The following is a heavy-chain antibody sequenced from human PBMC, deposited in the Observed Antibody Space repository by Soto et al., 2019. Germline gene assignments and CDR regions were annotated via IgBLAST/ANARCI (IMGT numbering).Heavy chain of an antibody. CDR1: GYTFCAFY. J-gene: IGHJ4*02. CDR2: INPSNEIT. V-gene: IGHV1-2*02. CDR3: MRGGWGDSPIDY. Sequence: QVQLEQSGTEVKKVGASVKVSCKTSGYTFCAFYVHWARLAPGRGFEWLGWINPSNEITTFSQSFQGRVTMTRDTSTNTVHMELNSLTFDDTAVYYCMRGGWGDSPIDYWGQGTQVIVSS. D-gene: IGHD1-26*01.